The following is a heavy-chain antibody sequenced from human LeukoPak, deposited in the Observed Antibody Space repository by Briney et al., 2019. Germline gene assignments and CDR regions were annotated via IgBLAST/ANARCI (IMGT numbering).Heavy chain of an antibody. J-gene: IGHJ6*02. CDR2: ISSSSSTI. D-gene: IGHD6-13*01. V-gene: IGHV3-48*01. CDR1: GFTFSSYS. CDR3: ARIHSSSWYGESGYGMDV. Sequence: GGSLRLSCAASGFTFSSYSMNWVRQAQGKGLEWVSYISSSSSTIYYADSVKGRFTISRDNAKNSLYLQMNSLRAEDTAVYYCARIHSSSWYGESGYGMDVWGQGTTVTVSS.